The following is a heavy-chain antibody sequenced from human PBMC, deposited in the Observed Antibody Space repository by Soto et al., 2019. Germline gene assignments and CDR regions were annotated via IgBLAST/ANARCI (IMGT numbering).Heavy chain of an antibody. CDR1: GYTFTSFD. CDR2: MNANRGNT. Sequence: QLVQSGAEVKKPGASVKVSCKASGYTFTSFDINWVRQAIGQGLEWMGWMNANRGNTGYAQKFQGRVTMPRKTSRSTAYMELSSLRSEYTAVYYCARERKGMDVWGQGTTVTVSS. CDR3: ARERKGMDV. V-gene: IGHV1-8*01. J-gene: IGHJ6*02.